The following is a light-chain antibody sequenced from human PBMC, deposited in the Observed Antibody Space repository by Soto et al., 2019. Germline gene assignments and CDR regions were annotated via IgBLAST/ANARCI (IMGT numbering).Light chain of an antibody. J-gene: IGLJ3*02. Sequence: QSALTQPASMSGSPGQSITISCTGTSSDIGGYNYVSWYQQYPGNVPKLILYEVNKRPSGVSNRFSGSKSGNTASLTISGLQAEDEAHYYCNSYTSAATGVFGGGTKLTVL. V-gene: IGLV2-14*01. CDR2: EVN. CDR3: NSYTSAATGV. CDR1: SSDIGGYNY.